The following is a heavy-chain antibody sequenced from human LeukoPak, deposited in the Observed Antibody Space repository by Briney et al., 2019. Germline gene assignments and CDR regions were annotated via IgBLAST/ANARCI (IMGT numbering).Heavy chain of an antibody. J-gene: IGHJ4*02. D-gene: IGHD2-15*01. CDR2: MDHRGRS. V-gene: IGHV4-34*01. CDR1: GGSFSGYY. Sequence: KPSETLSLTCAVYGGSFSGYYWTWIRQSPGKGLEWIGGMDHRGRSSYNPSLKSRVSISIDTSKNLFSLKLDSMAAADTAVYYCARKSIEVAGRKPYDFWGQGTLVTVSS. CDR3: ARKSIEVAGRKPYDF.